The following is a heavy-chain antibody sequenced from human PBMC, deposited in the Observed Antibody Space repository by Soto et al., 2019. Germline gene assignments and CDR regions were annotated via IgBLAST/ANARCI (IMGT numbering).Heavy chain of an antibody. CDR1: GFTFSSYA. D-gene: IGHD2-8*01. CDR2: ISGSGGST. V-gene: IGHV3-23*01. Sequence: EVQLLESGGGLVQPGGSLRLSCAASGFTFSSYAMSWVRQAPGKGLEWVSAISGSGGSTYYADSVKGRFTISRDNSKNTLYLQMNSLRAEDTAVYYCAKDLDEGCTNGVCSDNFDYWGQGTLVTVSS. CDR3: AKDLDEGCTNGVCSDNFDY. J-gene: IGHJ4*02.